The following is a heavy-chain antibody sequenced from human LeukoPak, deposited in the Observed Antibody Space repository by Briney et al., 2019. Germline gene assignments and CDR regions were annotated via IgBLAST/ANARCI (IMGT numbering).Heavy chain of an antibody. V-gene: IGHV4-30-4*01. CDR3: ARDPTPMVAAKDY. CDR1: GGSISSGDYY. CDR2: IYYSGST. J-gene: IGHJ4*02. Sequence: SETLSLTCTVSGGSISSGDYYWSWIRQPPGKGLEWIGYIYYSGSTYYNPSLKSRVTISVDTSKNQFSLKLSSVTAADTAVYYCARDPTPMVAAKDYWGQGTLVTVSS. D-gene: IGHD2-15*01.